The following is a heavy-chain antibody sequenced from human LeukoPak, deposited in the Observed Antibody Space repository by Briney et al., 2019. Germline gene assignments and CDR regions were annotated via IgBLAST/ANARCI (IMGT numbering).Heavy chain of an antibody. CDR2: IEQDGSDK. CDR1: GFTFTNYW. V-gene: IGHV3-7*01. Sequence: PGGSLRLSCAVSGFTFTNYWMTWVRQAPGKGLEWVANIEQDGSDKYYVDSVTGRFTISRDNAKNSLYLQMNSLRAEDTAVYYCARDNHGYYYDSSGGDYWGQGTLVTVSS. CDR3: ARDNHGYYYDSSGGDY. J-gene: IGHJ4*02. D-gene: IGHD3-22*01.